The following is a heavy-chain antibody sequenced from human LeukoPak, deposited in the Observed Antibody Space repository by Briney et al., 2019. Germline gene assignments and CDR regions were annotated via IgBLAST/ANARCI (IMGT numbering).Heavy chain of an antibody. J-gene: IGHJ6*02. V-gene: IGHV4-31*03. CDR3: ARELEGLGYYYYGMDV. Sequence: PSETLSLTCSVSGGSVSSGSYYWNWIRQHPGKGLEWIGYIYYSGSTYYNPSLKSRVTISVDTSKNQFSLKLSSVTAADTAVYYCARELEGLGYYYYGMDVWGQGTTVTVSS. CDR2: IYYSGST. D-gene: IGHD2-21*01. CDR1: GGSVSSGSYY.